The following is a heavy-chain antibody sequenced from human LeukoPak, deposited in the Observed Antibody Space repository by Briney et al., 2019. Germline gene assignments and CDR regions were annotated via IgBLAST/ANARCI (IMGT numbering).Heavy chain of an antibody. Sequence: ASVKVSCKASGYTFTDYYMHWVRQAPGQGLEWMGWINPNSGGTNSAQSFQGRVTMTRDTSISTAYMELSSLRSDDTAVYYCARSPGIVKRDYWGQGTLVTVSS. CDR2: INPNSGGT. J-gene: IGHJ4*02. D-gene: IGHD1-26*01. CDR1: GYTFTDYY. V-gene: IGHV1-2*02. CDR3: ARSPGIVKRDY.